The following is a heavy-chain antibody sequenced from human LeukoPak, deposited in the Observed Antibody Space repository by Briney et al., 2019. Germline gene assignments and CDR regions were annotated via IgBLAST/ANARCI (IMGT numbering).Heavy chain of an antibody. CDR3: ARDGYGSGSYYIGYYSYYMDV. Sequence: KSSETLSLTCTVSGGSISSYYWSWIRPPPGKGLEWIGYVYYSGSTSYNPSLKSRVTISVDTSKNQFSLKLRSVTAADTAVYYCARDGYGSGSYYIGYYSYYMDVWGKGTTVTVSS. CDR2: VYYSGST. D-gene: IGHD3-10*01. J-gene: IGHJ6*03. V-gene: IGHV4-59*01. CDR1: GGSISSYY.